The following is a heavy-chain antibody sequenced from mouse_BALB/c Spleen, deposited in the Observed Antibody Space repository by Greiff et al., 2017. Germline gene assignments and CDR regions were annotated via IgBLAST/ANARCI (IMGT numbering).Heavy chain of an antibody. D-gene: IGHD1-2*01. J-gene: IGHJ4*01. CDR3: ARHFTTAYYAMDY. CDR2: ISSGGGST. Sequence: EVQLVESGGGLVKPGGSLKLSCAASGFAFSSYDMSWVRQTPEKRLEWVAYISSGGGSTYYPDTVKGRFTISRDNAKNTLYLQMSSLKSEDTAMYYCARHFTTAYYAMDYWGQGTSVTVSS. V-gene: IGHV5-12-1*01. CDR1: GFAFSSYD.